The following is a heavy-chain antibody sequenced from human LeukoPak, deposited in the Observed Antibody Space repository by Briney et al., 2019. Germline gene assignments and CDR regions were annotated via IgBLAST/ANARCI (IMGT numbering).Heavy chain of an antibody. V-gene: IGHV3-53*01. Sequence: GGSLRLSCAASGFTVSSNYMSWVRQAPGKGLEWVSVIYSGGSTYYADSVKGRFTISRDNSKNTLYLQMNSLRAEDTAVYYCARHRNSGSDAFDIWGQGTMVTVSS. J-gene: IGHJ3*02. CDR1: GFTVSSNY. CDR2: IYSGGST. CDR3: ARHRNSGSDAFDI. D-gene: IGHD4-23*01.